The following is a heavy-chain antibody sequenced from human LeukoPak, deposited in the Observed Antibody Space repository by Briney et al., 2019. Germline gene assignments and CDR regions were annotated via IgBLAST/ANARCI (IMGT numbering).Heavy chain of an antibody. CDR3: ARDSSITMVRGVIAMYNWFDP. J-gene: IGHJ5*02. CDR1: GGSISSYY. CDR2: IYYSGST. Sequence: SETLSLTCTVSGGSISSYYWSWIRQPPGKGLEWIGYIYYSGSTNYNPSLKSRVTISVDTSKNQFSLKLSSVTAADTAVYYCARDSSITMVRGVIAMYNWFDPWGQGTLVTVSS. D-gene: IGHD3-10*01. V-gene: IGHV4-59*12.